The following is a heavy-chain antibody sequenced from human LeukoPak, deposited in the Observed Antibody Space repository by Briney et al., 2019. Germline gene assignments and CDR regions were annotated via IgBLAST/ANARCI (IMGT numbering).Heavy chain of an antibody. V-gene: IGHV3-48*03. CDR1: GFTFSSYE. D-gene: IGHD5-24*01. CDR3: AAVVEMATITGGAFDY. J-gene: IGHJ4*02. Sequence: PGGSLRLSCAASGFTFSSYEMNWVRQAPGKGLEWVSYISSSGSTIYYADSVKGRFTISRDNAKSSLYLQMNSLRAEDTAVYYCAAVVEMATITGGAFDYWGQGTLVTVSS. CDR2: ISSSGSTI.